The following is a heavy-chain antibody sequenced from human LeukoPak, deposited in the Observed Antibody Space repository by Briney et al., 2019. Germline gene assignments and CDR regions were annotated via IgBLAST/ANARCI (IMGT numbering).Heavy chain of an antibody. CDR1: GFTVITND. D-gene: IGHD1-14*01. V-gene: IGHV3-53*01. CDR3: ARGVEPLAANTLAY. Sequence: GGSLRLSCAASGFTVITNDMTWVRQAPGKGLEWVSVLYSDGNTKYEDSVQGRFTISRDNSKNTLYLEMNSLSPDDTAVYYCARGVEPLAANTLAYWGQGTLVTVSS. J-gene: IGHJ4*02. CDR2: LYSDGNT.